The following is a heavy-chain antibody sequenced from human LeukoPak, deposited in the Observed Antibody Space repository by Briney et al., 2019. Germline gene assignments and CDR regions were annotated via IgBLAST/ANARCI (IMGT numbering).Heavy chain of an antibody. D-gene: IGHD6-19*01. CDR2: SSVSGGST. J-gene: IGHJ4*02. CDR3: ARAPYSSGWYQTGRYYFDY. Sequence: GGSLRLSCAASGFTFSSYAMSWVRQAPGKGLEWVSGSSVSGGSTYYADSVKGRFTISRDNSKNTLYLQMNSLRAEDTAVYYCARAPYSSGWYQTGRYYFDYWGQGTLVTVSS. V-gene: IGHV3-23*01. CDR1: GFTFSSYA.